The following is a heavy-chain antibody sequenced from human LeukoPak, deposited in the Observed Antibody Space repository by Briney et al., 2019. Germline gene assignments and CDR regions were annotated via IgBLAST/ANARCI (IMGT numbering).Heavy chain of an antibody. CDR2: IRYDGSNK. J-gene: IGHJ4*02. Sequence: GGSLRLSCAASGFTFSSYGMHWVRQAPGKGLEWVAFIRYDGSNKYYADSVKGRFTISRDNSKNTLYLQMNSLRAEDTAVYYCARDYSTVTTFFDYWGQGTLVTVSS. CDR1: GFTFSSYG. V-gene: IGHV3-30*02. CDR3: ARDYSTVTTFFDY. D-gene: IGHD4-17*01.